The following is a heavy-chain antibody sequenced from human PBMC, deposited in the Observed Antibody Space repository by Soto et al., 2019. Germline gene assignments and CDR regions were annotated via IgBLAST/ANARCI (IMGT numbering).Heavy chain of an antibody. D-gene: IGHD6-19*01. V-gene: IGHV3-9*01. CDR3: AKDIREYSSGWTYFDN. Sequence: ESVGGLVQPGRSLRLACAASGFTFDDYAMHWVRQGPGKGLEWVSGISWNSGRIDYADSVKGRFTISRDNAKKSLYLQMNSLRGEDTALYYCAKDIREYSSGWTYFDNWGQGTLVTVSS. J-gene: IGHJ4*02. CDR2: ISWNSGRI. CDR1: GFTFDDYA.